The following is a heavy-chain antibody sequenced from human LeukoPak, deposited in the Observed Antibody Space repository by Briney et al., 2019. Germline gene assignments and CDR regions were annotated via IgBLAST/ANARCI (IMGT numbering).Heavy chain of an antibody. J-gene: IGHJ6*04. V-gene: IGHV4-38-2*02. D-gene: IGHD3-10*01. CDR3: ARDYGSGSYYRIYYYYGMDV. CDR2: IYHSGST. CDR1: GYSISSGYY. Sequence: SETLSLTCAVSGYSISSGYYWGWIRQPPGKGLEWIGSIYHSGSTYYNPSLKSRVTISVDTSKNQFSLKLSSVTAADTAVYYCARDYGSGSYYRIYYYYGMDVWGKGITVTVSS.